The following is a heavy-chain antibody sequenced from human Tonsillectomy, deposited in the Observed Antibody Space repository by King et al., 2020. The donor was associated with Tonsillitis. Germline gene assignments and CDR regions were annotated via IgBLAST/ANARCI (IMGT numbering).Heavy chain of an antibody. CDR2: LKTKTDGGTT. CDR1: GFTFSNAW. D-gene: IGHD3-16*01. CDR3: SIQLGG. J-gene: IGHJ4*02. Sequence: VQLVESGGGLVKTGGSLRLSCAASGFTFSNAWMSWVRQAPGKGLEWVGRLKTKTDGGTTDYAAPVKGRFTISRDDSKNTLYLQMNSLKTEDTAVYYCSIQLGGGGQGTLVTVSS. V-gene: IGHV3-15*01.